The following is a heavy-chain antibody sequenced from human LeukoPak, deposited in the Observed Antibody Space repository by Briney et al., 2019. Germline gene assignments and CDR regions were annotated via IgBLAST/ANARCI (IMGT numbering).Heavy chain of an antibody. CDR3: ARWETAAGNDAAFDI. Sequence: GASVTVSCKASGYTFTSYDINWVRQASGQGLEWMGWMNPNSGNTGYAQKFQGRVTMTRNTSISTAYMELSSLRSEDTAVYYCARWETAAGNDAAFDIWGQGTMVTVSS. CDR1: GYTFTSYD. D-gene: IGHD6-13*01. J-gene: IGHJ3*02. V-gene: IGHV1-8*01. CDR2: MNPNSGNT.